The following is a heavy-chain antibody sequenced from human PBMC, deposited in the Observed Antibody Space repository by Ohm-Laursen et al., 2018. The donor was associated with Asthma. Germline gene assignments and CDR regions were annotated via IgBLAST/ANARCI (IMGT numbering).Heavy chain of an antibody. CDR2: IKPDGSEK. V-gene: IGHV3-7*03. D-gene: IGHD1-1*01. Sequence: SLRLSCTASGFIFSSHWMCWVRQAPGKGLEWVANIKPDGSEKYYVDSVKGRFTISRDNAKNSLDLQMNNLRAEDTAVYYCARGFATGDWGQGTPVTVS. CDR1: GFIFSSHW. CDR3: ARGFATGD. J-gene: IGHJ4*02.